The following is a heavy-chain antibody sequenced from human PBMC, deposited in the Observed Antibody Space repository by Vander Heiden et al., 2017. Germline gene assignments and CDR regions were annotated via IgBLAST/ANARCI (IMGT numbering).Heavy chain of an antibody. CDR3: ARGLTGTGDY. D-gene: IGHD1-20*01. Sequence: DSVKGRFTISRDKSRHTVYLKMNSLTAEDTAVYYCARGLTGTGDYWGQGTLVTVSS. J-gene: IGHJ4*02. V-gene: IGHV3-30*01.